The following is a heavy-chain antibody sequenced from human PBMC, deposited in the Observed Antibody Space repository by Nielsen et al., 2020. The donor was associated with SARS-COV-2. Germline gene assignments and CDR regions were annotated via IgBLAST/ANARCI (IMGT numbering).Heavy chain of an antibody. CDR3: AQLTLGIR. J-gene: IGHJ4*02. CDR1: GFTFDDYA. CDR2: ISWNSGSI. Sequence: SLKISCAASGFTFDDYAMHWVRQAPGKGLEWVSGISWNSGSIGYADSVKGRFTISRDNAKNSLYLQMNGLRAEDTALYYCAQLTLGIRWGQGTLVTVSS. V-gene: IGHV3-9*01. D-gene: IGHD3-16*01.